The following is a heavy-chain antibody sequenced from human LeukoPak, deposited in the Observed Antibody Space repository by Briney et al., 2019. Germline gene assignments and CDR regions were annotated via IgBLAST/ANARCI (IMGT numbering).Heavy chain of an antibody. Sequence: PSETLSLTCTVSGGSISSSSYYWGWIRQPPGKGLEWIGSIYYSGSTYYNPSLKSRVTISVDTSKNQFSLKLSSVTAADTAVYYCARHEVPGYFDLWGRGTLVTVSS. CDR3: ARHEVPGYFDL. J-gene: IGHJ2*01. CDR1: GGSISSSSYY. V-gene: IGHV4-39*01. CDR2: IYYSGST.